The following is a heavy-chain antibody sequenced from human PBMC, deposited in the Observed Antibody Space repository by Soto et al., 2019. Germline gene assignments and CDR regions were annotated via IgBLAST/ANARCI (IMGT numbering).Heavy chain of an antibody. CDR1: GFSLSNAGMG. J-gene: IGHJ5*02. V-gene: IGHV2-26*01. D-gene: IGHD2-15*01. CDR2: IFSNDER. Sequence: QVTLKESGPVLVKPTEPLTLTCTVSGFSLSNAGMGVSWIRQPPGKALEWLAHIFSNDERRFSTSLKNSLTISKDTFNSQVVLIMTNMDPVDTATYYCAQTEDGGRSRTPAGWFDAWGQGTLVTVSS. CDR3: AQTEDGGRSRTPAGWFDA.